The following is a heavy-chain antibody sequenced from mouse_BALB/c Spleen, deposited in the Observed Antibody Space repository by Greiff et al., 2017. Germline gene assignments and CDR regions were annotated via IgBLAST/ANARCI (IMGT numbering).Heavy chain of an antibody. V-gene: IGHV3-6*02. CDR2: ISYDGSN. CDR1: GYSITSSYY. D-gene: IGHD2-3*01. CDR3: ASGDGYYAMDY. J-gene: IGHJ4*01. Sequence: EVQLQESGPGLVKPSQSLSLTCSVTGYSITSSYYWNWIRQFPGNKLEWMGYISYDGSNNYNPSLKNRISITRDTSKNQFFLKLNSVTTEDTATYYCASGDGYYAMDYWGQGTSVTVSS.